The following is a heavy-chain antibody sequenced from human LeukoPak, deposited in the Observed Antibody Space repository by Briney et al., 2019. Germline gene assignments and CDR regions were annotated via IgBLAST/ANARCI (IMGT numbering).Heavy chain of an antibody. J-gene: IGHJ3*02. Sequence: GGSLRLSCAASGFTFSSYAMSWVRQAPGKGLEWVSAISGSGGSTYYADSAKGRFTISRDNSKNTLYLQMNSLRAEDTAVYYCARLYYYDSSGYYSHDAFDIWGQGTMVTVSS. V-gene: IGHV3-23*01. CDR1: GFTFSSYA. CDR3: ARLYYYDSSGYYSHDAFDI. D-gene: IGHD3-22*01. CDR2: ISGSGGST.